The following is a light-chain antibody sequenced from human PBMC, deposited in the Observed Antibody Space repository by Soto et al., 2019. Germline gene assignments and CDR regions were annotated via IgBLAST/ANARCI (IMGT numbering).Light chain of an antibody. Sequence: QSALTQPASVSGSPGQSITLSCTGTSSDGGAYGYVSWYQLHSGKAPKLVIYEARNRPSGASNRFSGSKSGNTASLTISGRQAEDEADYFCASYISSGTWVFGGRTMVTVL. J-gene: IGLJ3*02. CDR1: SSDGGAYGY. CDR2: EAR. V-gene: IGLV2-14*01. CDR3: ASYISSGTWV.